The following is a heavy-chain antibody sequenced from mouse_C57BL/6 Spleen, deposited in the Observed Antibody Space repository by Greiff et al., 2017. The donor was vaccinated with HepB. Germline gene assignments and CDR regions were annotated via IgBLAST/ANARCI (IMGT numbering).Heavy chain of an antibody. D-gene: IGHD1-1*01. Sequence: EVKLQESGPELVKPGASVKIPCKASGYAFTDYNMDWVKQSHGKSLEWIGDINPNNGGTIYNQKFKGKATLTVDKSSSTAYMELRSLTSEDTAVYYCARILRSVGGFYYYAMDYWGQGTSVTVSS. J-gene: IGHJ4*01. V-gene: IGHV1-18*01. CDR3: ARILRSVGGFYYYAMDY. CDR1: GYAFTDYN. CDR2: INPNNGGT.